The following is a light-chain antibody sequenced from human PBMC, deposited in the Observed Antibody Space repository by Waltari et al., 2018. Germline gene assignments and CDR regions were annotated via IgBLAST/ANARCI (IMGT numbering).Light chain of an antibody. CDR1: QSISSG. Sequence: DLQMTQSPSTLSASVGDRVTITCRASQSISSGLAWYQQKPGKAPKLLIYDASSLESGVPSRFSGSGSGTEFTLTISSLQPDDFATYYGQQYNSYPVTFGQGTKVEIK. CDR2: DAS. J-gene: IGKJ1*01. V-gene: IGKV1-5*01. CDR3: QQYNSYPVT.